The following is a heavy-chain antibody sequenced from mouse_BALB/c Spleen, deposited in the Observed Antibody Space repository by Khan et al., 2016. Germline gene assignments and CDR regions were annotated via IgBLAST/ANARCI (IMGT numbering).Heavy chain of an antibody. Sequence: EVELVESGGGLVQPGGSRKLSCAASGFTFSRFGMHWVRQTPEKGLEWVAYISSGSSTIYYVDTLKGRFTISRDTSKNALFLQMTSLRSEDTAMYYCAGGDYWGQGTTLTVSS. CDR3: AGGDY. CDR1: GFTFSRFG. V-gene: IGHV5-17*02. J-gene: IGHJ2*01. CDR2: ISSGSSTI.